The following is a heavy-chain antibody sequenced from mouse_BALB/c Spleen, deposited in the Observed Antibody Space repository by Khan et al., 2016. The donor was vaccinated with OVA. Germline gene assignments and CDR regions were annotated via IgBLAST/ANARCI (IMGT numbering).Heavy chain of an antibody. CDR2: IWGGGST. CDR3: AKGVWSYYYTFDY. Sequence: QVQLKESGPGLVAPSQNLSITCTVSGFSLSDYGVSWIRQPPGRGLEWLGVIWGGGSTYYNSALRSRLTISKDNSKGQVFLKMSSLQSDDTAMFYCAKGVWSYYYTFDYWGQGTSVTVSS. V-gene: IGHV2-6-5*01. J-gene: IGHJ4*01. CDR1: GFSLSDYG.